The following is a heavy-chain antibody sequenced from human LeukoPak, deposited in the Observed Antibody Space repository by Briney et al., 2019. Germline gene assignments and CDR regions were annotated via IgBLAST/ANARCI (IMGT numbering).Heavy chain of an antibody. CDR2: IYYSGST. V-gene: IGHV4-59*11. CDR1: GGSISSHY. D-gene: IGHD3-22*01. CDR3: AREYYDSSGYLSWFDP. J-gene: IGHJ5*02. Sequence: SETLSLTCTVSGGSISSHYWSWIRQPPGKGLEWIGYIYYSGSTNSNPSLKSRVTISVDTSKNQFSLKLSSVTAADTAVYYCAREYYDSSGYLSWFDPWGQGTLVTVSS.